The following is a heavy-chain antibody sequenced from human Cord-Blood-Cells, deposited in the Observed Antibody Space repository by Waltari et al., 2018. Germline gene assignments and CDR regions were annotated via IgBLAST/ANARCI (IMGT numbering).Heavy chain of an antibody. Sequence: QVQLQESGPGLVKPSQTLSLTCTVSGGSISSGGYYWSWIRQHPGKGLEWIGYIYYSGTTHNTPPLKGGVTISEDTAKTQFSLRLGSVPAADRAVYYCARVKAGTFYVFWRCYSNYYYRDVWGKGPTVTVSS. J-gene: IGHJ6*03. D-gene: IGHD3-3*01. CDR2: IYYSGTT. CDR1: GGSISSGGYY. CDR3: ARVKAGTFYVFWRCYSNYYYRDV. V-gene: IGHV4-31*03.